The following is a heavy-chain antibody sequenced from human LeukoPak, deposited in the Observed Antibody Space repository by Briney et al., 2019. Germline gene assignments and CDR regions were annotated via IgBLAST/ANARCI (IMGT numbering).Heavy chain of an antibody. Sequence: SETLSLTCAVYGGSFSGYYWSWIRQPPGKGPEWIGEINHSGSTNYNPSLKSRVTISVDTSKNQFSLKLSSVTAADTAVYYCARGLGYWGQGTLVTVSS. CDR1: GGSFSGYY. V-gene: IGHV4-34*01. CDR3: ARGLGY. D-gene: IGHD7-27*01. CDR2: INHSGST. J-gene: IGHJ4*02.